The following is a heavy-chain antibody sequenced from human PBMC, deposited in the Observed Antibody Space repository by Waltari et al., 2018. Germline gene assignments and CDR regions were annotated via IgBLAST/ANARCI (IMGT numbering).Heavy chain of an antibody. CDR3: ARHFWAEIASALDY. D-gene: IGHD3-3*01. Sequence: GLVKPSETLSLTCTVSGGSISSSSYYWGWIRQPPGKGLEWIGSIYYSGSTYYNPSLKSRVTISVDTSKNQFSLKLSSVTAADTAVYYCARHFWAEIASALDYWGQGTLVTVSS. V-gene: IGHV4-39*01. J-gene: IGHJ4*02. CDR2: IYYSGST. CDR1: GGSISSSSYY.